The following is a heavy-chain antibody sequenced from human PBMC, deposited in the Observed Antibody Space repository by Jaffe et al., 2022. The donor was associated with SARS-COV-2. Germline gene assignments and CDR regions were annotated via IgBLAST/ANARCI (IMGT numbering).Heavy chain of an antibody. J-gene: IGHJ5*02. D-gene: IGHD6-19*01. CDR1: GGSISSSSYY. CDR2: IYYSGST. V-gene: IGHV4-39*01. CDR3: ASLQWLVLERWFDP. Sequence: QLQLQESGPGLVKPSETLSLTCTVSGGSISSSSYYWGWIRQPPGKGLEWIGSIYYSGSTYYNPSLKSRVTISVDTSKNQFSLKLSSVTAADTAVYYCASLQWLVLERWFDPWGQGTLVTVSS.